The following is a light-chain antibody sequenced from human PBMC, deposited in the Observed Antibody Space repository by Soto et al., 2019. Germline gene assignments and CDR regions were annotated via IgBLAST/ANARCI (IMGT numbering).Light chain of an antibody. CDR2: DVS. V-gene: IGLV2-14*03. J-gene: IGLJ1*01. CDR3: SSYASGSIYV. CDR1: SSDVGGYDY. Sequence: QSVLTQPASVSGSPGQSIAISCTGTSSDVGGYDYVSWYQQHPDKAPKLMIYDVSNRPSGVSNRFSGSKSGNTASLTISGLQAEDEADYYCSSYASGSIYVFGTGTKVTVL.